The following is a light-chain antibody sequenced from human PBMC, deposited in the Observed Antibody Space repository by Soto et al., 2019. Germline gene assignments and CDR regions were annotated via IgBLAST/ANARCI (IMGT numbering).Light chain of an antibody. J-gene: IGKJ1*01. CDR3: HQYDHWPQT. CDR2: GAS. V-gene: IGKV3-15*01. CDR1: QSVRSY. Sequence: EVVMTQSPATLSVSPGERATLSCGASQSVRSYLAWYQQKPGQAPRLLIHGASTRAPGIPARFSGSGSGTDFTLTISGLQSEDFAVYYCHQYDHWPQTFGQGTKV.